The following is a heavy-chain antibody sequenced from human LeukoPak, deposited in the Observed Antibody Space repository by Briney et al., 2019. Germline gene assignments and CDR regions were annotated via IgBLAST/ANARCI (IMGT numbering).Heavy chain of an antibody. CDR1: GYTFTGYY. V-gene: IGHV1-8*02. CDR2: MNPNSGNT. D-gene: IGHD6-19*01. J-gene: IGHJ4*02. Sequence: ASVKVSCKASGYTFTGYYMHWVRQAPGQGLEWMGWMNPNSGNTGYAQKFQGRVTITRNTSISTAYMELSSLRSEDTAVYYCATHKPHSSGSFDYWGQGTLVTVSS. CDR3: ATHKPHSSGSFDY.